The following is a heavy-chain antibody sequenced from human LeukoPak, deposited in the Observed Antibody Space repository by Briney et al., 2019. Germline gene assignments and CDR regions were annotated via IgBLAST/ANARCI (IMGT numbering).Heavy chain of an antibody. CDR3: ARQSSGWYVGDY. D-gene: IGHD6-19*01. J-gene: IGHJ4*02. CDR1: GYTFTRHW. Sequence: GESPKISCKVSGYTFTRHWIGWVRQMPGKGLEWMGIIYPGDSDTRYSPPFQGQVTISADKSVSTAYLQWSSLKASDTAMYYCARQSSGWYVGDYWGQGTLVTVSS. V-gene: IGHV5-51*01. CDR2: IYPGDSDT.